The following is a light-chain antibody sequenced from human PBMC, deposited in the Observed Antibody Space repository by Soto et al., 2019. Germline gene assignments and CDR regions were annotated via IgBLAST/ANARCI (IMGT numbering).Light chain of an antibody. J-gene: IGKJ1*01. CDR1: QSIDSY. V-gene: IGKV1-39*01. Sequence: DIQMTQSPSSLSASVGDRVTITCGASQSIDSYLNWFQQKPGNPPKLLIYAASILQSGVPSRFSGRGSGTDFTLTISSLQPEDFATYYCQQTYNSPETFGQGTKVEI. CDR2: AAS. CDR3: QQTYNSPET.